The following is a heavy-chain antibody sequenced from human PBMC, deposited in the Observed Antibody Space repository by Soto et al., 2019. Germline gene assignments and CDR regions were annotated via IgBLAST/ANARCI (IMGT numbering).Heavy chain of an antibody. CDR3: AREWGEGYSYGQGMDV. D-gene: IGHD5-18*01. CDR2: IKQDGSEK. CDR1: GFTFSNYW. Sequence: PVGSLRLSCAASGFTFSNYWMSWVRQAPGKGLEWVANIKQDGSEKYYVDSVKGRFTISRDNAKNSLYLQMNSLRAEDTAVYYCAREWGEGYSYGQGMDVWGQGTTVTVSS. J-gene: IGHJ6*02. V-gene: IGHV3-7*03.